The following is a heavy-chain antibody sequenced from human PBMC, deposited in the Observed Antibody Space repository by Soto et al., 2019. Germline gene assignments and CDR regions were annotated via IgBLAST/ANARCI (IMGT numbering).Heavy chain of an antibody. D-gene: IGHD6-13*01. V-gene: IGHV1-3*01. CDR2: IIADNGST. Sequence: QVQLVQSGAEVKKPGASVKVSCKASAFTFTNYAIHWVRQAPGQRLEWMGWIIADNGSTKYSQKFQDRLTITGDTSASTASMELSSLRSEDTAVYYCARSWASGWARHHTFDIWGQGTMVTVSS. CDR3: ARSWASGWARHHTFDI. CDR1: AFTFTNYA. J-gene: IGHJ3*02.